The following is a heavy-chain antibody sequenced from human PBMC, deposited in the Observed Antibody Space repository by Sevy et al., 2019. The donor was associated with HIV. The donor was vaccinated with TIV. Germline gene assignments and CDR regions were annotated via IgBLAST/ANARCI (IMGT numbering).Heavy chain of an antibody. V-gene: IGHV4-38-2*01. J-gene: IGHJ4*02. CDR1: GYSISSGYY. D-gene: IGHD6-13*01. Sequence: SETLSLTCAVSGYSISSGYYWGWIRQPPGKGLEWIGSIYHSGSTYYNPSLKSRVTISVDTSKNQFSLKLSSVTAADTAVYYCAKAYSSSAIIGFHYWGQGTLVTVSS. CDR2: IYHSGST. CDR3: AKAYSSSAIIGFHY.